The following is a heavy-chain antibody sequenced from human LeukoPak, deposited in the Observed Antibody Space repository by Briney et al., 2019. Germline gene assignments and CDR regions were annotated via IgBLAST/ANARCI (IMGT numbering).Heavy chain of an antibody. D-gene: IGHD4-17*01. CDR2: ISSSSSYT. J-gene: IGHJ5*02. Sequence: PGGSLRLSCAASGFTFSSYSMNWVRQAPGKGLEWVSSISSSSSYTYYADSVKGRFTISRDNAKNSLYLQMNSLRAEDTAVYYCARDPSSSSTVTTSSWGQGTLVTVSS. CDR3: ARDPSSSSTVTTSS. V-gene: IGHV3-21*01. CDR1: GFTFSSYS.